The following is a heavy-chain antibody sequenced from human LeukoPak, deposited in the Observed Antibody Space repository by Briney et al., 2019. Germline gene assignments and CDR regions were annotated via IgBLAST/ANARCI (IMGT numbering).Heavy chain of an antibody. J-gene: IGHJ6*02. D-gene: IGHD5-12*01. CDR2: ISSSSSYI. Sequence: PGGSLRLSCAASGFTFSSHSMNWVRQAPGKGLEWVSSISSSSSYIYYADSVKGRFTISRDNAKNSLYLQMNSLRAEDTAVYYCAGSGYDYPHGMDVWGQGTTVTVSS. CDR3: AGSGYDYPHGMDV. V-gene: IGHV3-21*01. CDR1: GFTFSSHS.